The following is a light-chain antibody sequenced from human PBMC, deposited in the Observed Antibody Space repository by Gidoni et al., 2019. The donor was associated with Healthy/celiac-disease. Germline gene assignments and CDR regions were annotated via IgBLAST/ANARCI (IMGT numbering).Light chain of an antibody. V-gene: IGLV3-25*02. CDR1: ALPKQY. Sequence: SYALTQPPSVSVSPAQTARITCSGDALPKQYAYWYQQKPGQAPVLVIYKDSERPSGIPERFSGSSSGTTVTLTISGVQAEDEADYYCQSADSSGTYDVVFGGGTKLTVL. J-gene: IGLJ2*01. CDR2: KDS. CDR3: QSADSSGTYDVV.